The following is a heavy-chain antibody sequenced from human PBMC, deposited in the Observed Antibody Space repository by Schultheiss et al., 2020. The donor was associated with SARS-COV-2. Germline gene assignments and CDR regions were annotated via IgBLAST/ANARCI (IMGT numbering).Heavy chain of an antibody. CDR3: AKEKLNYFDY. CDR1: GFTFSSYA. D-gene: IGHD1-7*01. Sequence: GESLKISCAASGFTFSSYAMHWVRQAPGKGLEWVAVISYDGSNKYYADSVKGRFTISRDNSKNTLYLQMNSLRAEDTAVYYCAKEKLNYFDYWGQGTLVTVSS. J-gene: IGHJ4*02. CDR2: ISYDGSNK. V-gene: IGHV3-30-3*01.